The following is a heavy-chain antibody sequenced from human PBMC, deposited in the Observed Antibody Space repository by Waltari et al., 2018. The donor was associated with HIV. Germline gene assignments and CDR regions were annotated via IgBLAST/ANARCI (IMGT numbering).Heavy chain of an antibody. V-gene: IGHV3-9*01. CDR3: ARDARGHYYYYTMDV. Sequence: EVQLEESGGALVQPGRSLRLSCAASGFAFSAHAIHWVRQVPGKGREWVSGIRWNSATIGYGDSVKGRFTISRDNAKNSVYLEMNGLTPEDTALYYCARDARGHYYYYTMDVWGQGTTVIVSS. J-gene: IGHJ6*02. D-gene: IGHD3-10*01. CDR2: IRWNSATI. CDR1: GFAFSAHA.